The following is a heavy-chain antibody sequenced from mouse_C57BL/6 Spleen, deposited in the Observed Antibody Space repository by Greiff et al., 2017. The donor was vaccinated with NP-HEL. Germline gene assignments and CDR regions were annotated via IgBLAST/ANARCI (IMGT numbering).Heavy chain of an antibody. Sequence: VQLQQPGAELVKPGASVKLSCKASGYTFTSYWMHWVKQRPGQGLEWIGMIHPNSGSKKENEKFKSKGTLTVDKSSSTDYMQLSSLTSENSAVYYCASPYYGKYYLDYGGQGTTLTVSS. V-gene: IGHV1-64*01. J-gene: IGHJ2*01. D-gene: IGHD2-10*01. CDR3: ASPYYGKYYLDY. CDR2: IHPNSGSK. CDR1: GYTFTSYW.